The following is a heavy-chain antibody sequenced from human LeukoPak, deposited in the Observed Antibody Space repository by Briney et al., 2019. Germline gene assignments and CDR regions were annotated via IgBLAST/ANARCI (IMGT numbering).Heavy chain of an antibody. CDR3: AKEGYADAFDI. Sequence: GGSLRISCVACGFTLSSYGMHWVREAPGKGLEWVAVISYDGSNKYYADSVEGRFTISRDNSKNTLYLQMNSLRAEDTAVYYCAKEGYADAFDIWGQGTMVTVSS. V-gene: IGHV3-30*18. CDR1: GFTLSSYG. J-gene: IGHJ3*02. CDR2: ISYDGSNK. D-gene: IGHD1-1*01.